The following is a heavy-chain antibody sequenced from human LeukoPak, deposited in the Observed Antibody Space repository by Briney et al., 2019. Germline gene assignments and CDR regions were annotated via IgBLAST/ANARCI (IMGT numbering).Heavy chain of an antibody. D-gene: IGHD3-3*01. Sequence: ASVKVSCKASGYTFTSYYIHWVRQAPGQGLEWMGIINPSGGSTSYAQKFQGRVTMTRDTSTSTVYMELSSLRSEDTAVYYCARPGITIFGVVDYYYGMDVWGQGTTVTVSS. V-gene: IGHV1-46*01. CDR1: GYTFTSYY. CDR2: INPSGGST. CDR3: ARPGITIFGVVDYYYGMDV. J-gene: IGHJ6*02.